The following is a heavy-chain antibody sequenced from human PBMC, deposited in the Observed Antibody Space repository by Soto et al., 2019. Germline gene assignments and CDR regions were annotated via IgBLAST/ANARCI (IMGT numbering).Heavy chain of an antibody. CDR1: GFTFSKYA. CDR2: ISSSGESK. Sequence: HPGGSLRLSCAASGFTFSKYALTWVRQAPGKGLEWVSAISSSGESKYDADSVKGRFTISRDNSKNTLYLEMNSLRPEDTAMYYCAKTSGVIVVVTSFDHWGQGTLVTVSS. J-gene: IGHJ4*02. D-gene: IGHD3-22*01. V-gene: IGHV3-23*01. CDR3: AKTSGVIVVVTSFDH.